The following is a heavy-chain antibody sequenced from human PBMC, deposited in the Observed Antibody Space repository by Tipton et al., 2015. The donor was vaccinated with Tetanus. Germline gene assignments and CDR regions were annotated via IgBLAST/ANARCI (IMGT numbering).Heavy chain of an antibody. V-gene: IGHV3-23*01. CDR2: ISGPGVSM. CDR1: AASTFTFDNYA. Sequence: SLRLSCAASAASTFTFDNYAMTWARQAPGKGLEWVSAISGPGVSMYYADSVRGRFTIFRDNSKNIVYLQMNGLRAEDTAVYFCAKGTATNPLDEFDLWGQGTKFTVSS. CDR3: AKGTATNPLDEFDL. J-gene: IGHJ3*01. D-gene: IGHD2-21*02.